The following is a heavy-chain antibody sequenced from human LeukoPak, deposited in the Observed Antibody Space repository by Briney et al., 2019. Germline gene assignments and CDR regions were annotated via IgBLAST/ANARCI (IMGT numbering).Heavy chain of an antibody. CDR2: ISNDGNNK. CDR3: ARPDDSESFYRANHY. J-gene: IGHJ4*02. CDR1: GFSFNTNP. D-gene: IGHD3-10*01. Sequence: PGRSLRLSCAASGFSFNTNPMHWVRQAPGKGLEWVAVISNDGNNKYYADSVKGRFTISRDNSNNTLSLQMNGLRVEDTAVYYCARPDDSESFYRANHYWGRGTLVTVS. V-gene: IGHV3-30*04.